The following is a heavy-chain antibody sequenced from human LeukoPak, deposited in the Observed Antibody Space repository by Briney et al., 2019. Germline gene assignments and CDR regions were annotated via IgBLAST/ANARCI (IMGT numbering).Heavy chain of an antibody. V-gene: IGHV3-21*01. CDR1: GFTFSSYS. J-gene: IGHJ3*02. CDR3: AREIGSRITMIVVVPDAFDI. Sequence: PGGSLRLSCAASGFTFSSYSMNWVRQAPGKGLEWVSSISSSSSYIYYADSVKGRFTISRDNAKNSLYLQMNSLRAEDTAVYYCAREIGSRITMIVVVPDAFDIRGQGTMVTVSS. CDR2: ISSSSSYI. D-gene: IGHD3-22*01.